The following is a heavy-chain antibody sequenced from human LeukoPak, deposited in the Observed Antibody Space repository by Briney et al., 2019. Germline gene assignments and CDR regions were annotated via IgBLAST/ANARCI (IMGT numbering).Heavy chain of an antibody. Sequence: SETQSLTCTVSGGSISSSSYYWGWIRQPPGKGLEWIGSIYYSGSTYYNPSLKSRVTISVDTSKNQFSLKLSSVTAADTAVYYCARIQQLVGVSVWGKGTTVTVSS. CDR2: IYYSGST. D-gene: IGHD6-6*01. J-gene: IGHJ6*04. V-gene: IGHV4-39*01. CDR3: ARIQQLVGVSV. CDR1: GGSISSSSYY.